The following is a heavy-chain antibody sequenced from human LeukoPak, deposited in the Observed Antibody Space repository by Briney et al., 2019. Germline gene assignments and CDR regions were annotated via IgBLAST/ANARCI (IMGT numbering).Heavy chain of an antibody. D-gene: IGHD6-19*01. CDR3: SRDSSGWYHWFDP. CDR2: MNPNSGNT. V-gene: IGHV1-8*02. Sequence: GASVKVSCKASGYTFTGYYMHWVRQATGQGLEWMGGMNPNSGNTGYAQKFQGRVTMTRNTSISTAYMELSSLRSEDTAVYYCSRDSSGWYHWFDPWGQGTLVTVSS. J-gene: IGHJ5*02. CDR1: GYTFTGYY.